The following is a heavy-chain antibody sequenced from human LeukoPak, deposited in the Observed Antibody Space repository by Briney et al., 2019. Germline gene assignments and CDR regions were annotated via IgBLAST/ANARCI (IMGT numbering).Heavy chain of an antibody. D-gene: IGHD5-24*01. CDR3: AKDNRWSFDY. J-gene: IGHJ4*02. Sequence: GGSLRLSCGASGFTFSSYGMHWVRQAPGKGLEWVAFIRYDGNNKYQPDSVKGRLSISRDNSKNTLYLQMSSLRPEDTAVYYCAKDNRWSFDYWGQGTLVTVSS. CDR2: IRYDGNNK. CDR1: GFTFSSYG. V-gene: IGHV3-30*02.